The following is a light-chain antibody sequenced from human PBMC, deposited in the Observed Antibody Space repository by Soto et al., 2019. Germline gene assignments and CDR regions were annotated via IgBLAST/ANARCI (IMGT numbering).Light chain of an antibody. CDR3: CSYTSSRNRL. CDR1: SSDVGGYNY. J-gene: IGLJ3*02. V-gene: IGLV2-14*01. Sequence: QSALTQPASVSGSPGQAITIYCTGTSSDVGGYNYVSWYQQHPGKAPKLMIYDVSNRPSGGSNRFSGSKSGNTASLTISGLQADDEADYYCCSYTSSRNRLFGGGTMRTVL. CDR2: DVS.